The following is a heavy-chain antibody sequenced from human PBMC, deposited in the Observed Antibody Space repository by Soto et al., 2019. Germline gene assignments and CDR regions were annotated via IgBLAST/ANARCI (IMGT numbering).Heavy chain of an antibody. V-gene: IGHV3-23*01. Sequence: PGGSLRLSCAASGFTFSSYAMSWVRQAPGKGLEWVSAISGSGGSTYYADSVKGRFTISRDNSKNTLYLQMNSLRAEDTAVYYCAKDWDSLYDFWSGYYRGYFDYWGQGTLVTVSS. CDR3: AKDWDSLYDFWSGYYRGYFDY. CDR1: GFTFSSYA. D-gene: IGHD3-3*01. CDR2: ISGSGGST. J-gene: IGHJ4*02.